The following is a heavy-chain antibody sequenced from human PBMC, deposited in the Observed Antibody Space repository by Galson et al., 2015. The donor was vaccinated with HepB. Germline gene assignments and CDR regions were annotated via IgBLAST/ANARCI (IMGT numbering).Heavy chain of an antibody. D-gene: IGHD3-16*01. V-gene: IGHV3-30*18. CDR2: ISYDGSNK. Sequence: SLRLSCAASGFTFSSYGMHWVRQAPGKGLEWVAVISYDGSNKYYADSVKGRFTIFRDNSKNTLYLQMNSLRAEDTAVYYCAKAFRYDYVWGSSDGMDVWGQGTTVTVSS. CDR3: AKAFRYDYVWGSSDGMDV. J-gene: IGHJ6*02. CDR1: GFTFSSYG.